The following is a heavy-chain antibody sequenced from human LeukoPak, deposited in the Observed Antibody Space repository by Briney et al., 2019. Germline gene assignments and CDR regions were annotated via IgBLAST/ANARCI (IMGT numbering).Heavy chain of an antibody. CDR1: GGTFSSYA. V-gene: IGHV1-69*05. CDR2: IIPIFGTA. Sequence: SVKVSCKASGGTFSSYAMSWVRQAPGQGLEWMGRIIPIFGTASYAQKFQGRVTITTDEATNTAYMELSSLRAEDTAVYYCARLYDILTGQESGDYWGQGTLVTVSS. D-gene: IGHD3-9*01. CDR3: ARLYDILTGQESGDY. J-gene: IGHJ4*02.